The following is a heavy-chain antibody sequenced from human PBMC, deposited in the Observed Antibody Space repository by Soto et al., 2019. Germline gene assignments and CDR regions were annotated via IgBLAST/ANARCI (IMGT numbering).Heavy chain of an antibody. V-gene: IGHV1-69*01. Sequence: QVQLVQSGAEVKKPGSSVKVSCKASGGTFSSYAISWVRQAPGQGLDWMGGIIPIFGTANYAQKFQGRVTIAADESTSTAYMELSSLRSEDTAVYYCASGRQYYDSSAHYCDYWGQGTLVTVSS. CDR2: IIPIFGTA. J-gene: IGHJ4*02. D-gene: IGHD3-22*01. CDR1: GGTFSSYA. CDR3: ASGRQYYDSSAHYCDY.